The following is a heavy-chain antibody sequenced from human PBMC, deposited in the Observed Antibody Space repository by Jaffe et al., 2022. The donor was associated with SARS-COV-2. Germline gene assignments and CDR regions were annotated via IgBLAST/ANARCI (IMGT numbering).Heavy chain of an antibody. Sequence: EVQLVESGGGLVKPGGSLRLSCAASGYTFSSYSMNWVRQAPGKGLEWVSSISSSWSSTYYADSVKGRFTISRDNAKNSLYLEMNSLRAEDTAVYYCANWGDSYYHYMDVWGRGTSVTVSS. J-gene: IGHJ6*03. CDR2: ISSSWSST. CDR3: ANWGDSYYHYMDV. CDR1: GYTFSSYS. D-gene: IGHD7-27*01. V-gene: IGHV3-21*02.